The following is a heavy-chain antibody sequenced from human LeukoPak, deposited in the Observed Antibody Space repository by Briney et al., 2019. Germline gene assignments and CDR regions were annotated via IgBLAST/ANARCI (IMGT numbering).Heavy chain of an antibody. Sequence: SETLSLTCAVSGYSISSGYYWGWIRQPPGKGLEWIGSIYHSGSTYYNPSLKSRVTISVDTSKNQFSLKLSSVTAADTAVYYCARHAYSSGYILDYWGQGTLVTASS. D-gene: IGHD3-22*01. J-gene: IGHJ4*02. V-gene: IGHV4-38-2*01. CDR1: GYSISSGYY. CDR2: IYHSGST. CDR3: ARHAYSSGYILDY.